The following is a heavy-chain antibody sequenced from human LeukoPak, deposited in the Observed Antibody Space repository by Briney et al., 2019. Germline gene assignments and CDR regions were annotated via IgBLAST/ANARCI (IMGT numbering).Heavy chain of an antibody. J-gene: IGHJ4*02. V-gene: IGHV4-34*01. CDR1: GGSFSGYY. Sequence: SEALSLTCAVYGGSFSGYYWSWIRQPPGKGLEWIGEINHSGSTNYNPSLKSRVTISVDTSKNQFSLKLSSVTAADTAVYYCAVYSSGWVDYWGQGTLVTVSS. CDR3: AVYSSGWVDY. D-gene: IGHD6-19*01. CDR2: INHSGST.